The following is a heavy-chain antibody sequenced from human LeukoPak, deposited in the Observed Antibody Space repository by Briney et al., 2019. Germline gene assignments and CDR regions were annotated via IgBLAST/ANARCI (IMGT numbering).Heavy chain of an antibody. Sequence: ASVKVSCKASGYTFTGYYMHWVRQAPGQGLEWMGWINPNSGGTNYAQKFQGRVTMTRDTSISTVYMELSRLRSDDTAVYYCARDQRITGTDSDYWGQGTLVTVSS. CDR1: GYTFTGYY. CDR3: ARDQRITGTDSDY. V-gene: IGHV1-2*02. D-gene: IGHD1-7*01. J-gene: IGHJ4*02. CDR2: INPNSGGT.